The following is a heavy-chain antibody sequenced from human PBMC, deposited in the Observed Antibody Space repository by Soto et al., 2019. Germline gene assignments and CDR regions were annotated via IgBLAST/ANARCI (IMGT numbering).Heavy chain of an antibody. D-gene: IGHD6-19*01. CDR2: ISYDGSNK. CDR3: ANLAVAGTVGFDY. CDR1: RFTFSSYG. Sequence: PVGSLRLSSAGSRFTFSSYGRHRVRQAPGKGLEWVAVISYDGSNKYYADSVKGRLTISRDHSKNTLYLQMNSLRAEDTAVYYCANLAVAGTVGFDYWGQGTLVNVS. V-gene: IGHV3-30*18. J-gene: IGHJ4*02.